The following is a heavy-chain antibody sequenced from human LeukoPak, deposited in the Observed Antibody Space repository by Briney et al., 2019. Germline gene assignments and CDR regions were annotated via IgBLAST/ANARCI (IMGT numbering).Heavy chain of an antibody. D-gene: IGHD3-3*01. CDR1: GGTFSSYA. Sequence: SVKVSFKASGGTFSSYAISWVRQAPGQGLEWMGGIIPIFGTANYAQKFQGRVTITTDESTSTAYMELSSLRSEDTAVYYCARSLEWLSDWFDPWGQGTLVTVSS. CDR3: ARSLEWLSDWFDP. V-gene: IGHV1-69*05. J-gene: IGHJ5*02. CDR2: IIPIFGTA.